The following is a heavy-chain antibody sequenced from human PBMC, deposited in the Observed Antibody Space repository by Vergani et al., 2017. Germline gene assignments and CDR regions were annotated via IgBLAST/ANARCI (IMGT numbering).Heavy chain of an antibody. Sequence: EVQLVQSGAEVKKPGESLRISCKGSGYSFTSYWISWVRQMPGKGLEWMGRIDPSDSYTNYSPSFQGHVTISADKSISTAYLPWSSLKASDTAMYYCARQQEDIVVVVAATGPFDYWGQGTLVTVSS. CDR1: GYSFTSYW. CDR2: IDPSDSYT. V-gene: IGHV5-10-1*03. J-gene: IGHJ4*02. D-gene: IGHD2-15*01. CDR3: ARQQEDIVVVVAATGPFDY.